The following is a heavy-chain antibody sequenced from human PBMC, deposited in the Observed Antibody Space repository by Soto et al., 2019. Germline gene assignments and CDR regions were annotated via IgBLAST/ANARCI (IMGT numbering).Heavy chain of an antibody. CDR3: AKARVRIAGADSFDH. CDR1: GFTFSTSV. J-gene: IGHJ4*02. V-gene: IGHV3-30*18. Sequence: GGSLRLSCVASGFTFSTSVMHWVRQPPGKGLEWVALISNDGDEKYYGDSVEGRFSISRDNSKNTLYLQMSSLRAEDTAVYFCAKARVRIAGADSFDHWGQGTLVTVSS. D-gene: IGHD1-26*01. CDR2: ISNDGDEK.